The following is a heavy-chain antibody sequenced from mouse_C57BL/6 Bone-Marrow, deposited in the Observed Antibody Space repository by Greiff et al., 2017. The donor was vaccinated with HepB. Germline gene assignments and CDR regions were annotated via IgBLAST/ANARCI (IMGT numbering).Heavy chain of an antibody. V-gene: IGHV7-3*01. Sequence: EVQRVESGGGLVQPGGSLSLSCAASGFTFTDYYMSWVRQPPGKALEWLGFIRNKANGYTTEYSASVKGRFTISRDNSQSIFYLQMNALRAEDSATYYCARYYYGSQYYYAMDYWGQGTSVTVSS. D-gene: IGHD1-1*01. CDR3: ARYYYGSQYYYAMDY. CDR2: IRNKANGYTT. J-gene: IGHJ4*01. CDR1: GFTFTDYY.